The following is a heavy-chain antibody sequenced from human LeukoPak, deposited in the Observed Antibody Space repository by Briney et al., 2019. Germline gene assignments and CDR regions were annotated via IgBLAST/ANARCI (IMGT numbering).Heavy chain of an antibody. V-gene: IGHV1-18*04. Sequence: ASVKVSCKASGYTFTGHSMYWVRQAPGQGLEWMGWISTYNGHTNYAQNLQGRVTMTTDTSTTTAYMELRSLRSDDTAVYYCAKDQRGYSYGPTFYDYWGQGTLVTVSS. CDR1: GYTFTGHS. J-gene: IGHJ4*02. CDR2: ISTYNGHT. CDR3: AKDQRGYSYGPTFYDY. D-gene: IGHD5-18*01.